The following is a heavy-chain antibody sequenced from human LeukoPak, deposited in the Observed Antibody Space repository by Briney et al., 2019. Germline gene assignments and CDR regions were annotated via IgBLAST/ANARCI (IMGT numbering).Heavy chain of an antibody. CDR3: AKDPPAAFDI. J-gene: IGHJ3*02. CDR2: ISGSGGST. CDR1: GFTFSSYA. Sequence: AGGSLRLSCAASGFTFSSYAMSWVRQAPGKGLEWASAISGSGGSTYYADSVKGRFTISIENSKNTLYLQMNSLRAEDTAVYYCAKDPPAAFDIWGQGTMVTVSS. V-gene: IGHV3-23*01.